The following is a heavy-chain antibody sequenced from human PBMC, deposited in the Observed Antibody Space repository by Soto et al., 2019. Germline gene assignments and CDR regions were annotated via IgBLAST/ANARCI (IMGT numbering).Heavy chain of an antibody. CDR3: ARGYSDSARDY. V-gene: IGHV3-74*01. Sequence: PGGSLTLSCAASGFTFSNYLMYWVRQAPGKGLVWVARITGDGSSTTYADSVKGLFTISRENAKNTLQLQMNTPIVDDTGVYEWARGYSDSARDYWGQGTLVTVSS. D-gene: IGHD3-10*01. J-gene: IGHJ4*02. CDR2: ITGDGSST. CDR1: GFTFSNYL.